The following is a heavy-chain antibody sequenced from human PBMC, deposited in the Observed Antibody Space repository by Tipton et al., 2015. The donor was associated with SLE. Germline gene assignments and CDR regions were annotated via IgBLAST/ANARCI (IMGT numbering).Heavy chain of an antibody. V-gene: IGHV3-23*01. Sequence: GSLRLSCAASGFTFTSYAMSGVRQAPGKGLEWVSAVSGGSGSDTYYADSVKGRFTISRDNSENNIHLQMNSLRAEDTAVYYRANALGLWGQGTLVTVSS. D-gene: IGHD7-27*01. CDR1: GFTFTSYA. J-gene: IGHJ4*02. CDR3: ANALGL. CDR2: VSGGSGSDT.